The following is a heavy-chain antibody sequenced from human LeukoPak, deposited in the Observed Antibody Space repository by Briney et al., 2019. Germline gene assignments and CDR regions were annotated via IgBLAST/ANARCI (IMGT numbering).Heavy chain of an antibody. D-gene: IGHD4-23*01. V-gene: IGHV3-9*01. CDR2: ISWNSGSI. J-gene: IGHJ4*02. Sequence: GGSLRLSCAASGFAFDDYAMHWVRQAPGKGLEWVSGISWNSGSIGYADSVKGRFTISRDNSKNTLYLQMNSLRAEDTAVYYCARGRPHGNDYWGQGTLVTVSS. CDR1: GFAFDDYA. CDR3: ARGRPHGNDY.